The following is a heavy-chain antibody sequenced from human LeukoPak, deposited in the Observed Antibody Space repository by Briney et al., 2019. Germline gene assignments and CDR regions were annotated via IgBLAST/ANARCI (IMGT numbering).Heavy chain of an antibody. Sequence: SVKVSCKASGGTFSSYAISWVRQAPGQGLEWMGRIIPILGIANYAQKFQGRVTITADKSTSTAYMELSSLRSEDTAVYYCASHYYGSGSYYKKGEYFQHWGQGTLVTVSS. V-gene: IGHV1-69*04. CDR3: ASHYYGSGSYYKKGEYFQH. CDR2: IIPILGIA. J-gene: IGHJ1*01. CDR1: GGTFSSYA. D-gene: IGHD3-10*01.